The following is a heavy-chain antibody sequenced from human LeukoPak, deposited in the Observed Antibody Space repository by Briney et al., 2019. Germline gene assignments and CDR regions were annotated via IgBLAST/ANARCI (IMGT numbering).Heavy chain of an antibody. CDR3: ARLVATTGRIYFDY. CDR2: IYSGGNT. V-gene: IGHV3-53*01. J-gene: IGHJ4*02. D-gene: IGHD1-1*01. CDR1: GFTVSSNY. Sequence: GGSLRLSCAASGFTVSSNYMGWVRQAPGKGLEYVSVIYSGGNTYYAGSVKGRFTISRDNSKNTVYLQMNSLRAEDTAVFYCARLVATTGRIYFDYWGQGNLVTVSS.